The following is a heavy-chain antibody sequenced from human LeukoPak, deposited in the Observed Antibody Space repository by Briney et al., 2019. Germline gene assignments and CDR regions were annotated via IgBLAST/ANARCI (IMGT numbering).Heavy chain of an antibody. Sequence: ASVKVSCKASGYTFTSFGISWVRQAPGQGLEWMGWISPYNGNTNYVQKLQGRVTMTTDTSTSTAYMDLRSLRSDDTAVYYCARDPRQYYDILTGHPYFDYWGQGTLVTVSS. J-gene: IGHJ4*02. V-gene: IGHV1-18*01. CDR1: GYTFTSFG. CDR3: ARDPRQYYDILTGHPYFDY. CDR2: ISPYNGNT. D-gene: IGHD3-9*01.